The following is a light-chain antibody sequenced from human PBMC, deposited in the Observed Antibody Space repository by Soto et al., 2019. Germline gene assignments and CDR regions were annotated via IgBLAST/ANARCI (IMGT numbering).Light chain of an antibody. CDR3: SSYTSSSTPYV. J-gene: IGLJ1*01. CDR1: SSDVGGHNY. CDR2: EVS. V-gene: IGLV2-14*01. Sequence: QSVLTQPASVSGSPGQSIIISCTGTSSDVGGHNYVSWYQQHPGKAPKLMIYEVSNRPSGVSNRFSGSKSGNTASLTISGLQAEDEADYYCSSYTSSSTPYVFGTGTKVTVL.